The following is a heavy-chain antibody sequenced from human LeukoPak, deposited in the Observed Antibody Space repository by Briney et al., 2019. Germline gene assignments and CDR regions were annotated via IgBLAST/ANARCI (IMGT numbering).Heavy chain of an antibody. CDR2: YYPGDSET. CDR3: ARQPRDHDGFHV. V-gene: IGHV5-51*01. CDR1: GYKFTSYW. Sequence: GESLKISCKGSGYKFTSYWIAWVRQMPGKGLEWMGIYYPGDSETTISPSFQGQVTFSADKPITTAYLEWSSLKASDTAIYYCARQPRDHDGFHVWGQGTMVIVSS. J-gene: IGHJ3*01.